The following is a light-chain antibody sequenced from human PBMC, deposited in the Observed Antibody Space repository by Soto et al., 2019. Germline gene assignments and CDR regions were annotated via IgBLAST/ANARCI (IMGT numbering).Light chain of an antibody. V-gene: IGKV3-20*01. CDR1: QSVSSNH. Sequence: EIELTQSPGTLSLSPVERATLSCRASQSVSSNHLAWYQQKSGQAPRLLISGASSRATGIPDRFSGSGSGTDFTLTITRLEPEDFAVYYCQQYATSHMYTFGQGPRWIS. CDR3: QQYATSHMYT. CDR2: GAS. J-gene: IGKJ2*01.